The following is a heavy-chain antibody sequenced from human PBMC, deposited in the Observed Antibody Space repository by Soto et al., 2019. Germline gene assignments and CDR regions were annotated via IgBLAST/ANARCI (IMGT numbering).Heavy chain of an antibody. D-gene: IGHD6-19*01. CDR1: GFTLTRSA. Sequence: GGSLRLSCAGSGFTLTRSAVSWVRQAPGKGLEWVSGISAGGGGTYYADSVKGRFTISRDVAKNTVYLQMNGLRVEDTAVYYCAKDVGQWVETFDPWGQGTLVTVSS. CDR2: ISAGGGGT. CDR3: AKDVGQWVETFDP. V-gene: IGHV3-23*01. J-gene: IGHJ5*02.